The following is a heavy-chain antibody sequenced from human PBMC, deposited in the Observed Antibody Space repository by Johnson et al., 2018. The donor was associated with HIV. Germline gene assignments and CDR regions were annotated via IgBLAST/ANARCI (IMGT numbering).Heavy chain of an antibody. CDR1: GFTFDAYA. J-gene: IGHJ3*02. D-gene: IGHD1-7*01. V-gene: IGHV3-9*01. CDR2: ISWNSGSI. CDR3: RKRQELLSDLDDPFDS. Sequence: VQLVESRGGLVQPGRSLRLPCAASGFTFDAYAMHWVRQAPGKGLEWVSGISWNSGSIGYADYVKGRFTISRDSAKNSLYLQIRHRLRLRPTLYLLRKRQELLSDLDDPFDSWGQGTVVTVSS.